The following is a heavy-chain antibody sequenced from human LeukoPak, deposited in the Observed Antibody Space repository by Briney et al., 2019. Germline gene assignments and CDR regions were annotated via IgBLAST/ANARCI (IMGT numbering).Heavy chain of an antibody. Sequence: SETLSLTCTVSGGSISSYYWSWIRQPAGKGLEWIGRIYTSGSTNYNPSLKSRVTMSVDTSKNQFSLKLSSVTAADTAVYYCARGGYSSGWGADYYYHYMDVWGKGTTVTVSS. D-gene: IGHD6-19*01. V-gene: IGHV4-4*07. J-gene: IGHJ6*03. CDR3: ARGGYSSGWGADYYYHYMDV. CDR2: IYTSGST. CDR1: GGSISSYY.